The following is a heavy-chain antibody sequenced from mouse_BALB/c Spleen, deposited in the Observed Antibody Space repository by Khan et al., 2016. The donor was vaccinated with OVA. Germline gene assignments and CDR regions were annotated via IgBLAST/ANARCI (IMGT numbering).Heavy chain of an antibody. V-gene: IGHV1-9*01. CDR2: ILPGSGST. Sequence: QVRLQQSGAELMKPGASVKMSCKATGYTFSSYWIGWVKQRPGHGLEWIAEILPGSGSTNYNEKFKGKATFTADTSSSTAYMQLSSLTSEDSAVYYCARGNYYGSSFWFSYWGQGTLVTVSA. CDR1: GYTFSSYW. D-gene: IGHD1-1*01. J-gene: IGHJ3*01. CDR3: ARGNYYGSSFWFSY.